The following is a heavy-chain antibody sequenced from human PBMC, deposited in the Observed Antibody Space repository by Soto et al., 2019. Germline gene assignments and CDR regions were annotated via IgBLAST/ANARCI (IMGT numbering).Heavy chain of an antibody. CDR1: GFTLPSYA. CDR3: AKRRGAGGHFDY. D-gene: IGHD2-15*01. V-gene: IGHV3-23*01. J-gene: IGHJ4*02. Sequence: EVQLLESGGGLVQPEGSLRLSCAASGFTLPSYAMGWVRQAPGKGLEWVSVVSIGGSTHYADSVTGRFTISRDSSKNTLSLQMNSLRAEDTAVYYCAKRRGAGGHFDYWGQGALVTVSS. CDR2: VSIGGST.